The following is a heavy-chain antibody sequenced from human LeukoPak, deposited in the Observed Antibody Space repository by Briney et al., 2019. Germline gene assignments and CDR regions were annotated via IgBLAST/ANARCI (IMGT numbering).Heavy chain of an antibody. CDR3: AKALYGDLPMDYFDY. D-gene: IGHD4-17*01. Sequence: PGGSLRLSCAASGFTFSSYSMSWVRQAPGKGLEWVSVISDSGGYTYYADSVKGRFTISRDNSKNTLYLQMNSLSAEDTAVYYCAKALYGDLPMDYFDYWGQGTLVTVSS. CDR1: GFTFSSYS. V-gene: IGHV3-23*01. J-gene: IGHJ4*02. CDR2: ISDSGGYT.